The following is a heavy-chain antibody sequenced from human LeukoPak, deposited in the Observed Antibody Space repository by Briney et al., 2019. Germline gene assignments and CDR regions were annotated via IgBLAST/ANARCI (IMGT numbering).Heavy chain of an antibody. V-gene: IGHV3-48*04. D-gene: IGHD1-1*01. CDR2: ISSSGSTI. CDR1: GFTFSSYW. CDR3: ASKLVRSYYYYYMDV. Sequence: GGSLRLSCAASGFTFSSYWMSWVRQAPGKGLEWVSYISSSGSTIYYADSVKGRFTISRDNAKNSLYLQMNSLRAEDTAVYYCASKLVRSYYYYYMDVWGKGTTVTVSS. J-gene: IGHJ6*03.